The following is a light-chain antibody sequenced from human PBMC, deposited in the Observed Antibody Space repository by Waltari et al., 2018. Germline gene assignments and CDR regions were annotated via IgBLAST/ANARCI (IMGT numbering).Light chain of an antibody. V-gene: IGKV1-6*01. J-gene: IGKJ1*01. CDR2: AAS. CDR3: LQDYNYPRT. Sequence: AIQMTQSPSSLSASVGDRVTITCRASQGIGDELAWYQQKPGKAPKFLIYAASILHTGVSSRFSGSGSGTDFALTISSLQPEDFATYYCLQDYNYPRTFGQGTKVEIK. CDR1: QGIGDE.